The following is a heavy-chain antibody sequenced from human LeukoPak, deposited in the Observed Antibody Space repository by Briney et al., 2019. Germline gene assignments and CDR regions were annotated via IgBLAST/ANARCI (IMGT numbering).Heavy chain of an antibody. V-gene: IGHV4-59*08. CDR2: VHYSGST. CDR3: ARGTSYRWQQLASFDS. J-gene: IGHJ4*02. D-gene: IGHD6-13*01. Sequence: SETLSLTCTVSGASISSYFWSWIRQPPGKGLEWIRYVHYSGSTSYNPSLKSRLTISVDASNNQFSLNLSSVTAADTAVYYCARGTSYRWQQLASFDSWGQGTLVTVSS. CDR1: GASISSYF.